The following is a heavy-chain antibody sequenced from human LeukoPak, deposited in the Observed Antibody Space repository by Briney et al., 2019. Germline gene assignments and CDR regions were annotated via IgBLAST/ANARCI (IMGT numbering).Heavy chain of an antibody. V-gene: IGHV3-23*01. CDR2: VSGNGHQT. CDR3: AKDANYYGSSGYLIPFDY. D-gene: IGHD3-22*01. CDR1: GFTFSRFA. J-gene: IGHJ4*02. Sequence: QPGGSRRLSCSASGFTFSRFAMTWVRQLPGRGLEWVSSVSGNGHQTYYADSVKGRFSVSRDNSTNILYLQMDSLRADDSALYYCAKDANYYGSSGYLIPFDYWGQGTLVTVSS.